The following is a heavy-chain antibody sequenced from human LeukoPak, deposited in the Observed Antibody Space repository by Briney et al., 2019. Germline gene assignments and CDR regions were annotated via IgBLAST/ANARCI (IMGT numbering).Heavy chain of an antibody. V-gene: IGHV3-23*01. CDR1: GFTFSSYG. J-gene: IGHJ6*03. D-gene: IGHD3-10*01. CDR2: ISGSGGST. Sequence: GGSLRLSCAASGFTFSSYGMSWVRQAPGKGLEWVSAISGSGGSTYYADSVKGRFTISRDNAKNSLYLQMNSLRAEDTAVYYCARDGSGSYYYYYYMDVWGKGTTVTVSS. CDR3: ARDGSGSYYYYYYMDV.